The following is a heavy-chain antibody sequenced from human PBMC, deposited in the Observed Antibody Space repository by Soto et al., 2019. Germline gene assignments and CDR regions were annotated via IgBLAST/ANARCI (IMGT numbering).Heavy chain of an antibody. J-gene: IGHJ6*02. CDR1: GFTFSSYG. V-gene: IGHV3-30*18. CDR3: AKDRVGYYYGMDV. Sequence: GGSLRLSCAASGFTFSSYGMHWVRQAPGKGLEWVAVISYDGSNKYYADSVKGRFTISRDNSKNTLYLQMNSLRAEDTAVYYCAKDRVGYYYGMDVWGQGTTVTVSS. CDR2: ISYDGSNK. D-gene: IGHD1-26*01.